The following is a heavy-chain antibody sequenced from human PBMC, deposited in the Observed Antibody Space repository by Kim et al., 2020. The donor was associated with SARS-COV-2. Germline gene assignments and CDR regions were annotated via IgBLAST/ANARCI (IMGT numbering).Heavy chain of an antibody. J-gene: IGHJ5*02. CDR2: ISSSSSDI. CDR1: GFTFSSYS. Sequence: GGSLRLSCAASGFTFSSYSMNWVRQAPGKGLEWVSSISSSSSDIYYADSVKGRFTISRDNAKNSLYLQMNSLRAEDTAVYYCASCYPRPVVPAAIGRLCGWFDPWGQGTLVTVSS. D-gene: IGHD2-2*01. CDR3: ASCYPRPVVPAAIGRLCGWFDP. V-gene: IGHV3-21*01.